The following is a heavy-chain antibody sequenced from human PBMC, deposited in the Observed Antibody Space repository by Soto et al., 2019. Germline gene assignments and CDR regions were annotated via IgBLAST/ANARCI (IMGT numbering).Heavy chain of an antibody. D-gene: IGHD6-13*01. J-gene: IGHJ5*02. CDR3: AKVGPSYSSSWENWFDP. V-gene: IGHV3-23*01. Sequence: GGSLRLSCAASGFTFGSYAMSWVRQAPGKGLEWVSAISGSGGSTYYADSVKGRFTISRDNSKNTLYLQMNSLRAEDTAVYYCAKVGPSYSSSWENWFDPWGQGTLVTVSS. CDR1: GFTFGSYA. CDR2: ISGSGGST.